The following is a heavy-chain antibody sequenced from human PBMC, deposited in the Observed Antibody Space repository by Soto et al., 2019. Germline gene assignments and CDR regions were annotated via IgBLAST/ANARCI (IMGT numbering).Heavy chain of an antibody. J-gene: IGHJ6*02. CDR3: ARGKGMEENYYYYGLDI. CDR2: INGGTGQT. Sequence: ASVKVSCKASGYSFSTYAMHWVRQAPGQSLEWMGWINGGTGQTKFSQRFQDRITITRDTSASTAYMELSSLRSEDTAVYYCARGKGMEENYYYYGLDIWGQGTTVTV. CDR1: GYSFSTYA. V-gene: IGHV1-3*01. D-gene: IGHD1-1*01.